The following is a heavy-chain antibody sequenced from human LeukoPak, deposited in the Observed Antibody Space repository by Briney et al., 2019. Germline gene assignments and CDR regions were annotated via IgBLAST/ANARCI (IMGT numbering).Heavy chain of an antibody. CDR2: ISGSSGTT. J-gene: IGHJ4*02. V-gene: IGHV3-23*01. D-gene: IGHD1-1*01. CDR1: GFTFSSYA. Sequence: GGSLRLSCAASGFTFSSYAMIWVRQAPGKGLEWVSVISGSSGTTYYADSVKGQFTISRDNSKNTLYLQMNSLRAEDTAVYYCAKEVSWNLHYFDYWGQGTLVTVSS. CDR3: AKEVSWNLHYFDY.